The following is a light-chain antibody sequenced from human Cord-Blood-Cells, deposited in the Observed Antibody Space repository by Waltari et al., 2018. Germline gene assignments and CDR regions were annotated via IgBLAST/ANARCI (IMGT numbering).Light chain of an antibody. J-gene: IGLJ3*02. CDR2: DVS. Sequence: QSALTQPASVSGSPGQSITISCTGTSSDVGGYNYVSWYQQHPGKAPKLMIYDVSNRPSVVSNRFAGSKSGNTASLTISGLQAEEEADYYCSSYTSSSTWVFGGGTKLTVL. CDR3: SSYTSSSTWV. V-gene: IGLV2-14*03. CDR1: SSDVGGYNY.